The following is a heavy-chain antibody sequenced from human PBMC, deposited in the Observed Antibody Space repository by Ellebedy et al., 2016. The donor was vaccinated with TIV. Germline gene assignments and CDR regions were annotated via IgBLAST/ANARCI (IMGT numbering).Heavy chain of an antibody. V-gene: IGHV3-30*01. CDR3: AADAAPFDY. CDR1: GFTFSTYA. Sequence: PGGSLRLSCAASGFTFSTYAIHWVRQAPGKGLEWVAVISSDGSHKSYAGSVKGRFTISRDNSENTLYLQMNSLTTEDTAIYYCAADAAPFDYWGLGTLVTVSS. J-gene: IGHJ4*02. D-gene: IGHD2-15*01. CDR2: ISSDGSHK.